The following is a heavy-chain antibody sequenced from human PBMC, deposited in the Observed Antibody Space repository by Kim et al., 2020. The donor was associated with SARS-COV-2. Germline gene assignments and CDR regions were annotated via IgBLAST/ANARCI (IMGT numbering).Heavy chain of an antibody. D-gene: IGHD5-18*01. CDR3: ARGRGYSYAHSYFDY. Sequence: PSLKSRVAVSVDTSKNQFSLKLSSVTAADTAVYYCARGRGYSYAHSYFDYWGQGNLVTVSS. V-gene: IGHV4-34*01. J-gene: IGHJ4*02.